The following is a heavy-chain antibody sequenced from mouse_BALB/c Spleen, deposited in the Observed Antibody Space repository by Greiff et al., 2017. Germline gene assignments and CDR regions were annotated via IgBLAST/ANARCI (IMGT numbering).Heavy chain of an antibody. CDR3: AGLDGNYDYAMDY. CDR2: VNPNNGGT. J-gene: IGHJ4*01. CDR1: GYSFTGYY. Sequence: EVQLQQFGADLVKPGASVKISCKASGYSFTGYYMHWVKQSHGKSLEWIGRVNPNNGGTSYNQKFKGKAILTVDKSSSTAYMELRSLTSEDSAVYYCAGLDGNYDYAMDYWGQGTSVTVSS. D-gene: IGHD2-1*01. V-gene: IGHV1-26*01.